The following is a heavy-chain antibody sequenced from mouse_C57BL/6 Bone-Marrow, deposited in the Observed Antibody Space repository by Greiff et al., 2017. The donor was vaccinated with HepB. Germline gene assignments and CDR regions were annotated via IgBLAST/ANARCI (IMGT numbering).Heavy chain of an antibody. CDR1: GYTFTSYG. V-gene: IGHV1-81*01. CDR2: IHPRSGNT. D-gene: IGHD2-4*01. CDR3: AIYYDYDFAY. J-gene: IGHJ3*01. Sequence: VKLQQSGAELARPGASVKLSCKASGYTFTSYGISWVKQRTGQGLEWIGEIHPRSGNTYYNEKFKGKATLTADKSSSTAYMELRSLISEDSAVYFCAIYYDYDFAYWGQGTLVTVSA.